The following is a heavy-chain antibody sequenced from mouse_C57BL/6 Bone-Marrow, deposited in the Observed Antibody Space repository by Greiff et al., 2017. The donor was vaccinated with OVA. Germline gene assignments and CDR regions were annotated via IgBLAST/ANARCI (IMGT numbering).Heavy chain of an antibody. CDR3: ARHEDEEGKWLLLDY. D-gene: IGHD2-3*01. J-gene: IGHJ2*01. CDR2: FYPGSGSI. Sequence: VQLVESGAELVKPGASVKLSCKASGYTFTEYTIHWVKQRSGQGLEWIGWFYPGSGSIKYNEKFKDKATLTADKSSSTVYMELSRLTSEDSAVYFCARHEDEEGKWLLLDYWGQGTTLTVSS. CDR1: GYTFTEYT. V-gene: IGHV1-62-2*01.